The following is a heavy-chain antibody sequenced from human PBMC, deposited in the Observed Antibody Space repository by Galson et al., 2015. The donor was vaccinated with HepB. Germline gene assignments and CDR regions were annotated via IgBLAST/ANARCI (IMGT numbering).Heavy chain of an antibody. CDR3: AKDKGAAAGPVD. V-gene: IGHV3-30*18. J-gene: IGHJ4*02. Sequence: SLRLSCAASGFTFSSYGMHWVRQAPGKGLEWVAVISYDGSNKYYADSVKGRFTISRDNSKNTLYLQMNSLRAEDTAVYYCAKDKGAAAGPVDWGQGTLVTVSS. CDR2: ISYDGSNK. CDR1: GFTFSSYG. D-gene: IGHD6-13*01.